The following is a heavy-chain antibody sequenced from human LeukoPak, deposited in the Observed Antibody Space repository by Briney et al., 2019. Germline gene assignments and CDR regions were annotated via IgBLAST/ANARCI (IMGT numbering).Heavy chain of an antibody. D-gene: IGHD2-2*01. J-gene: IGHJ1*01. CDR3: AGGYCSSTSCPEYFQH. CDR1: GYTFTSYD. V-gene: IGHV1-8*03. CDR2: MNPNSGNT. Sequence: ASVKVSCKASGYTFTSYDINWVRQATGQGLEWMGWMNPNSGNTGYAQKFQGRVTITRNTSISTAYMELSSLRSEDTAVYYCAGGYCSSTSCPEYFQHWGQGTLVTVSS.